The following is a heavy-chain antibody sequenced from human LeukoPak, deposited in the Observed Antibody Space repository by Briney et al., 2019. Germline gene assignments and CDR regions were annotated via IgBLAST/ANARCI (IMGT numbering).Heavy chain of an antibody. CDR1: GFTFSSYG. D-gene: IGHD4-17*01. Sequence: GGSLRLSCAASGFTFSSYGMHWVRQAPGKGLEWVAVISYDGSNKYYADSVKGRFTISRDNSKNTLYLQMNSLRAEDTAVYYCAKVEYGDKRDYWGQGTLVTVSS. J-gene: IGHJ4*02. V-gene: IGHV3-30*18. CDR3: AKVEYGDKRDY. CDR2: ISYDGSNK.